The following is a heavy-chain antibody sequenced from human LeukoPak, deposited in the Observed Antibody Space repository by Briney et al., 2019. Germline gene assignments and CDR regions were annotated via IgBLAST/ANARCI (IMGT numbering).Heavy chain of an antibody. CDR3: ARGFSTSWYRAFDI. J-gene: IGHJ3*02. D-gene: IGHD2-2*01. V-gene: IGHV4-61*02. CDR2: IYTSGST. CDR1: GGSISSGSYY. Sequence: SETLSLTCTVSGGSISSGSYYWSWIRQPAGKGLEWIGRIYTSGSTNYNPSLKSRVTISVDTSKNQFSLKLSSVTAADTAVYYCARGFSTSWYRAFDIWGQGTMVTVSS.